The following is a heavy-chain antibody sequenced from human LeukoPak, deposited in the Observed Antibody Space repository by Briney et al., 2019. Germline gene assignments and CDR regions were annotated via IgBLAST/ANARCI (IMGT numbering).Heavy chain of an antibody. D-gene: IGHD3-10*01. CDR1: GDSISSGGYY. V-gene: IGHV4-61*02. Sequence: SQTLSLTCTVSGDSISSGGYYWSWIRQPAGKGLEWIGRIYTSGTTNYNSSLKSRVTISIDTSKNQFSLKLSSVTAADTAVYYCTRAGRWIAFDPWGQGMLVTVSS. CDR2: IYTSGTT. CDR3: TRAGRWIAFDP. J-gene: IGHJ5*02.